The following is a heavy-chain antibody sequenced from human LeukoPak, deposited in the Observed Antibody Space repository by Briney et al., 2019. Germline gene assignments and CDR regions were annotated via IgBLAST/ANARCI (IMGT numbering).Heavy chain of an antibody. D-gene: IGHD6-19*01. CDR3: ARKERWLPHDAFDI. CDR1: GCSFSGYY. J-gene: IGHJ3*02. CDR2: INHSGST. V-gene: IGHV4-34*01. Sequence: RASETLSLTCAVYGCSFSGYYWNWIRQPPGKGLEWIGEINHSGSTNYNPSLKSRVTISVDTSKNQFSLKLSSVTAADTAVYYCARKERWLPHDAFDIWGQGTMVTVSS.